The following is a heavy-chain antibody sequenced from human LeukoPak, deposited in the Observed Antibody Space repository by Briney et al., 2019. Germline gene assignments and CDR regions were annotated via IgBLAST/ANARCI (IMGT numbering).Heavy chain of an antibody. D-gene: IGHD6-13*01. J-gene: IGHJ4*02. CDR3: ARDMGIAAAGQFDY. V-gene: IGHV4-38-2*02. CDR2: IYHSGST. Sequence: SETLSLTCTVSGYSISSGYYWGWIRQPPGKGLEWIGSIYHSGSTYYNPSLKSRVTISVDTSKNQFSLKLSSVTAADTAVYYCARDMGIAAAGQFDYWGQGTLVTVSS. CDR1: GYSISSGYY.